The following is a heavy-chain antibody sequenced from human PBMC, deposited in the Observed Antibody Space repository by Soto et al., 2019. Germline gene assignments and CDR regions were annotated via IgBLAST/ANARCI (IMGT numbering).Heavy chain of an antibody. CDR2: FYHSGNT. V-gene: IGHV4-59*01. D-gene: IGHD6-13*01. CDR3: ARGSSSWTYFDY. J-gene: IGHJ4*02. Sequence: SETLSLTCSVSGGSISGYSWSWIRQPPGKGLEWIGYFYHSGNTNYNPSLKSRVTMSVDTSENQFSLKLSSLTTADTALYYCARGSSSWTYFDYWGQGXLVTVYS. CDR1: GGSISGYS.